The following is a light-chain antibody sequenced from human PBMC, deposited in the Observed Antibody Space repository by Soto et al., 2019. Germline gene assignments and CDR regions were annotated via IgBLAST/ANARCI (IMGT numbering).Light chain of an antibody. J-gene: IGKJ3*01. V-gene: IGKV1-8*01. CDR2: AAS. Sequence: AIRMTQSPSSLSASTGDRVTITCRASQGISSYLAWYQQKPGKAPKLLIYAASTLQSGVPSRFSGSGSGTDITLTISCLQSEDFATYYCQQYYSYPRTCGPGTRVDIK. CDR1: QGISSY. CDR3: QQYYSYPRT.